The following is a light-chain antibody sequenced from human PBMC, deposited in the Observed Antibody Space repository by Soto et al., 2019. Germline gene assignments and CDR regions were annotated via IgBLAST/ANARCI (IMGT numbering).Light chain of an antibody. Sequence: DIQMTQSPSTLSASIGDRVTITCRASQGISGWLAWYQQKPGKAPTLLIYKASKLESGVPSRFSGSGFGTEFTLTISSLQPDDFGTYYCQQSYKTPHTFGQGTKLETK. CDR3: QQSYKTPHT. CDR2: KAS. CDR1: QGISGW. J-gene: IGKJ2*01. V-gene: IGKV1-5*03.